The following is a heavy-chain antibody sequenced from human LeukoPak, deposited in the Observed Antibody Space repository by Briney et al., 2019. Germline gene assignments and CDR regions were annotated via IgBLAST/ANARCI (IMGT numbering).Heavy chain of an antibody. Sequence: SETLSLTCTVSGGSISDYYRGWIWQPPGKGLEWIGYFYNSGSSTYNPSLKSRVTISVDTSKEQFSLKVNSVTAADTAVYYCTRGAGWLIDYWGQGILVTVSS. V-gene: IGHV4-59*01. CDR1: GGSISDYY. J-gene: IGHJ4*02. D-gene: IGHD3-16*01. CDR2: FYNSGSS. CDR3: TRGAGWLIDY.